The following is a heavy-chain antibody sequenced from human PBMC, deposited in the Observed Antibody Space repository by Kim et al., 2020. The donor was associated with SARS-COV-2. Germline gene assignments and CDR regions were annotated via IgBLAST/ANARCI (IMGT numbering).Heavy chain of an antibody. J-gene: IGHJ4*02. CDR2: MNPNSGQT. CDR3: AKDYYDSSGYYWREY. D-gene: IGHD3-22*01. CDR1: GYTFTNYN. V-gene: IGHV1-8*01. Sequence: ASVKVSCKASGYTFTNYNIICVRQAPGQGLEWMGWMNPNSGQTGYAQKFQGRVSMTRDTSISTAYMELSSLRSEDTAVYYCAKDYYDSSGYYWREYWGQGTLVTVSS.